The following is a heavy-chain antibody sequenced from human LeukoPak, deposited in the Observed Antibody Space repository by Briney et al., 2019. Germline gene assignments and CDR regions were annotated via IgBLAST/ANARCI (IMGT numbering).Heavy chain of an antibody. J-gene: IGHJ3*02. CDR1: GFTVKDNF. V-gene: IGHV3-66*01. Sequence: GGSLRLSCAASGFTVKDNFMSWVRQAPGKGLEWVSVLYSGGATYYADSVKGRFTISRDNSKNTLYLQMNSLRAEDTAVYYCARAPDYLDAFDIWGQGTMVTVSS. CDR2: LYSGGAT. CDR3: ARAPDYLDAFDI. D-gene: IGHD4-11*01.